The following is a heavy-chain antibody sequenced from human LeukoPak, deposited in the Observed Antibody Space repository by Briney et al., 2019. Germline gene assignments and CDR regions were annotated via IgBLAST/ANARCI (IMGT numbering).Heavy chain of an antibody. V-gene: IGHV3-48*01. Sequence: GGSLRLSCAASGFTFSDYGMDWVRQAPGKGLEWVSYISNTGATVYYADSLKGRFTLSRDNSKNTLFLQMNSLSAEDTAVYYCARTYFDILTGYYKSFDAFDIWGQGTMVTVSS. J-gene: IGHJ3*02. CDR1: GFTFSDYG. CDR2: ISNTGATV. D-gene: IGHD3-9*01. CDR3: ARTYFDILTGYYKSFDAFDI.